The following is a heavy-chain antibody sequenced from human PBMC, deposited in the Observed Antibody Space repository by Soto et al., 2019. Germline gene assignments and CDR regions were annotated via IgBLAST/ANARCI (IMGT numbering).Heavy chain of an antibody. V-gene: IGHV4-59*08. CDR3: ARQVSGARHGVVDV. D-gene: IGHD3-10*02. CDR2: VHDSWGP. Sequence: QVPLQESGPGLVKPSETLSLSCTVSGGSSSSYYWSWIRQTPGKGLEWIGYVHDSWGPNYNPSLQSRVAISLDASKSQSSLKLPSVTATDTAVYYCARQVSGARHGVVDVWGQGTTVTVSS. CDR1: GGSSSSYY. J-gene: IGHJ6*02.